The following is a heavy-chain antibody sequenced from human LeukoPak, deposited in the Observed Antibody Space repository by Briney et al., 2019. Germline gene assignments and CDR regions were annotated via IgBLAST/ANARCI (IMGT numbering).Heavy chain of an antibody. CDR3: ARAEGQTFDY. V-gene: IGHV4-59*11. CDR2: IYYSGST. J-gene: IGHJ4*02. Sequence: SETLSLTCTVSGGSISSHYWSWIRQPPGKGLEWIGYIYYSGSTNYNPSLKSRVTISVDTSKNQFSLKLSSVIAADTAVYYCARAEGQTFDYWGQGTLVTVSS. CDR1: GGSISSHY.